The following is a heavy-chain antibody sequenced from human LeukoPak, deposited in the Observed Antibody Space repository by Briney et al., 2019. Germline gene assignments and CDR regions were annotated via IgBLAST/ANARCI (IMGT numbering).Heavy chain of an antibody. Sequence: PGGSLRLSCAASGFTFSSYAMSWVRQAPGKGLEWVSAISGSGGSTYYADSVKGRFTISRDNSKNTLYLQMNSLRAEDTAVYYCASDSSGWYGMDVWGQGTTVTVSS. V-gene: IGHV3-23*01. D-gene: IGHD6-19*01. CDR1: GFTFSSYA. CDR3: ASDSSGWYGMDV. J-gene: IGHJ6*02. CDR2: ISGSGGST.